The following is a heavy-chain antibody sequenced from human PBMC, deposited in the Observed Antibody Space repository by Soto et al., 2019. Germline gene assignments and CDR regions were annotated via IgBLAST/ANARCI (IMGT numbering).Heavy chain of an antibody. CDR1: GFTFNNAW. Sequence: EVQLLESGGGVVKPGGSLRLSCAASGFTFNNAWMSWVRHAPGQGLEWVGRITSNTDGGTVDYAAPVNGRFTISRDDSKNTVYLQMNSLKTEDTAVYYCATDLKTGAERGKFDYWGQGTLVTVSS. CDR3: ATDLKTGAERGKFDY. V-gene: IGHV3-15*01. CDR2: ITSNTDGGTV. J-gene: IGHJ4*02. D-gene: IGHD1-1*01.